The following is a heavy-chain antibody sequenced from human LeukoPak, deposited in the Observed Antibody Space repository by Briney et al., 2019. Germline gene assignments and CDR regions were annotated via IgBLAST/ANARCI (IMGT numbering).Heavy chain of an antibody. CDR3: ARATYYYDSSGYNFDY. J-gene: IGHJ4*02. Sequence: ASVKVSCKASGYTFTSYDINWVRQATGQGLEWMGWMNTNSGNTGYAQKFQGRVTMTRNTSISTAYMELSSLRSEDTAVYYCARATYYYDSSGYNFDYWGQGTLVTVSS. V-gene: IGHV1-8*01. D-gene: IGHD3-22*01. CDR2: MNTNSGNT. CDR1: GYTFTSYD.